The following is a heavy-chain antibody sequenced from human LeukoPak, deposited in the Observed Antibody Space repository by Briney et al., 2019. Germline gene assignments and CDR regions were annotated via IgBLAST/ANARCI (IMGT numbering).Heavy chain of an antibody. CDR2: FYPGDSNR. D-gene: IGHD5-24*01. CDR3: ARREPATKSFDY. J-gene: IGHJ4*02. Sequence: PGESLKISCRSSGFSFTTNWIGWVRQMPGKGLEWMGIFYPGDSNRRYSPSFQGQVTFSADKSITTAYLQWSSLKASDTAMYYCARREPATKSFDYWGQGTLVTVSS. CDR1: GFSFTTNW. V-gene: IGHV5-51*01.